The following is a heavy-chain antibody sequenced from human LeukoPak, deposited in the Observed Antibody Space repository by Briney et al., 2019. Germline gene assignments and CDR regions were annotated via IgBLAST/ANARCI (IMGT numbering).Heavy chain of an antibody. CDR2: IIPIYGRT. J-gene: IGHJ4*02. V-gene: IGHV1-69*13. CDR3: ARDHLDSSGYYDY. CDR1: GGTFSSYA. Sequence: ASVKVSCKASGGTFSSYAISWVRQAPGQGLEWMGGIIPIYGRTNYAQKFQGRVTITADESTSTAYMELSSLRSEDSAVYYCARDHLDSSGYYDYWGQGTLVTVSS. D-gene: IGHD6-19*01.